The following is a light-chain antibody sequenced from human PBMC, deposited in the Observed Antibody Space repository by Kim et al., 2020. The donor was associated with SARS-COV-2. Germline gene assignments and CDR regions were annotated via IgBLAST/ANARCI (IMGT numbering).Light chain of an antibody. CDR2: AAS. Sequence: EIVLTQSPGTLSLSPGERVTLSCRASQSVRSSFFAWYQQKPGQAPRLLIYAASSRATGIPNRFSGSGSGTDFTLTISRLEPEDFAVYYCQQYLSSPLTFGQGTKVDIK. CDR3: QQYLSSPLT. J-gene: IGKJ1*01. CDR1: QSVRSSF. V-gene: IGKV3-20*01.